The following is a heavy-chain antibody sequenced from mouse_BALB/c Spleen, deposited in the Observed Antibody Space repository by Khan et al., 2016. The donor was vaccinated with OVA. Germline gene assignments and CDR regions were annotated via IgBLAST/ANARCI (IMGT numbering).Heavy chain of an antibody. CDR2: INPSSGYT. Sequence: VQLQESGAELARPGASVKMSCKAFGYTFTSYTMHWVKQRPGQGLEWIGYINPSSGYTKSNQKFKEKATLTEDKSSSTAYMQLSCLTSEDSAVYYCARTHERWGQGTTLTVSS. CDR1: GYTFTSYT. CDR3: ARTHER. V-gene: IGHV1-4*01. J-gene: IGHJ2*01.